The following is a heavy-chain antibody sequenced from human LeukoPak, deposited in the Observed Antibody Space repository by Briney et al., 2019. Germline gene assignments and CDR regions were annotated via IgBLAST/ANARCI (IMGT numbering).Heavy chain of an antibody. CDR2: MNPNSGNT. D-gene: IGHD3-10*01. J-gene: IGHJ3*01. CDR1: GYTFTSYD. CDR3: ARSYYGSGSYSP. V-gene: IGHV1-8*01. Sequence: VASVKVSCKASGYTFTSYDINWVRQATGQGLEWMGWMNPNSGNTGYAQRFQGRVSMTRNTSISTAYMELSSLRSEDTAVYYCARSYYGSGSYSPWGQGTMVTVSS.